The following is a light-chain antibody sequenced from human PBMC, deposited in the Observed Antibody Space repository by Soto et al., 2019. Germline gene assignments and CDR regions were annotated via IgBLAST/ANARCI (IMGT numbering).Light chain of an antibody. CDR2: AAS. Sequence: DIQMTQSPSSVSASVGDRVTITCRASQGISSWLAWYQQKPGKAPKLLIYAASSLQSGVPSRFNGSESGTEFTLTIGSLTPEAFAAYYCQQSNSFALTFGGGTKVEIK. CDR3: QQSNSFALT. J-gene: IGKJ4*01. CDR1: QGISSW. V-gene: IGKV1-12*01.